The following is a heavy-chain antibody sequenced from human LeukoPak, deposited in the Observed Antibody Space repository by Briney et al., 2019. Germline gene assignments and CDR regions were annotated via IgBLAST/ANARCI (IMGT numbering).Heavy chain of an antibody. CDR2: IWYDGSNE. Sequence: PGGSLRLSCAASGFTFSGYAMHWVRQAPGKGLEWVAVIWYDGSNEYYADSVKGRFTISRDNSKNTLYLQMNSLRAEDTAVYYCARDALDYGDYVFDYWGQGTLVTVSS. CDR1: GFTFSGYA. V-gene: IGHV3-33*01. D-gene: IGHD4-17*01. CDR3: ARDALDYGDYVFDY. J-gene: IGHJ4*02.